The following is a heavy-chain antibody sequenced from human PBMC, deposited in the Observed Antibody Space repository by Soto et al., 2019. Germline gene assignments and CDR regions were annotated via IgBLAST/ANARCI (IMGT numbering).Heavy chain of an antibody. D-gene: IGHD2-2*01. Sequence: QVQLQGSGPGLLEAAQTLSLSCAVSGGSNRTVGYFWTWIRQHPGKGLEWIGYISYSASAYYHPSLTSRVSISMDPSKNHFSRRRGSVSAADTAVYYCVRLYGGYSSCSHGGAFDICVRGTTVTVSS. V-gene: IGHV4-31*11. CDR2: ISYSASA. CDR1: GGSNRTVGYF. J-gene: IGHJ3*02. CDR3: VRLYGGYSSCSHGGAFDI.